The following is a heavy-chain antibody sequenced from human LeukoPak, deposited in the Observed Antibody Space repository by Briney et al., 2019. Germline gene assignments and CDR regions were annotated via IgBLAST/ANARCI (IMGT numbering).Heavy chain of an antibody. D-gene: IGHD3-10*01. J-gene: IGHJ3*02. Sequence: EASVKVSCKASGYTFTSYGISWVRQAPGQGLEWMGWISAYKGNTNYAQKLQGRVTMTTDTSTSTAYMELRSLRSDDTAVYYCARDPLWFGEWNDAFDIWGQGTMVTVSS. CDR2: ISAYKGNT. CDR3: ARDPLWFGEWNDAFDI. V-gene: IGHV1-18*01. CDR1: GYTFTSYG.